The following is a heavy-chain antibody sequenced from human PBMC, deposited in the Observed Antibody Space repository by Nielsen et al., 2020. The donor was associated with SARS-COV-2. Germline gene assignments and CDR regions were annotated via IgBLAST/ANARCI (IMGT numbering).Heavy chain of an antibody. CDR2: ISGSGGST. V-gene: IGHV3-23*01. D-gene: IGHD6-19*01. Sequence: VRQAPGKGLEWVSAISGSGGSTYYADSVKGRFTISRDNSKNTLYLQMNSLRAEDTAVYYCARGSVGQWLVVIDYWGQGTLVTVSS. CDR3: ARGSVGQWLVVIDY. J-gene: IGHJ4*02.